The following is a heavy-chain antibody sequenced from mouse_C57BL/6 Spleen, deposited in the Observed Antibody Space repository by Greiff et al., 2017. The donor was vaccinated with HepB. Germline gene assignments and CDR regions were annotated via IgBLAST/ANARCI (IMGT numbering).Heavy chain of an antibody. CDR1: GYAFTNYL. CDR2: INPGSGGT. Sequence: LVESGAELVRPGTSVKVSCKASGYAFTNYLIEWVKQRPGQGLEWIGVINPGSGGTNYNEKFKGKATLTADKSSSTAYMQLSSLTSEDSAVYFCARSINWGDFDYWGQGTTLTVSS. V-gene: IGHV1-54*01. D-gene: IGHD4-1*01. J-gene: IGHJ2*01. CDR3: ARSINWGDFDY.